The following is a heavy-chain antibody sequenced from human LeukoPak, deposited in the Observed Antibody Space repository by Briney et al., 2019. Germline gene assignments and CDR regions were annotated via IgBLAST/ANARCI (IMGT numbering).Heavy chain of an antibody. D-gene: IGHD3-3*01. Sequence: ASVKVSCKASGYTFTSYYMHWVRQAPGQGLEWMGIINPSGGSTSYARKFQGRVTMTRDTSTSTVYMELSSLRSEDAAVYYCARAPRDFWSGLRSVYYYYYMDVWGKGTTVTVSS. CDR3: ARAPRDFWSGLRSVYYYYYMDV. CDR1: GYTFTSYY. V-gene: IGHV1-46*01. J-gene: IGHJ6*03. CDR2: INPSGGST.